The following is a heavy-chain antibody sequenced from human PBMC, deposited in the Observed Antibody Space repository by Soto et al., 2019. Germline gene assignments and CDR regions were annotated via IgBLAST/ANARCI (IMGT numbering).Heavy chain of an antibody. Sequence: EVQLLESGGGLVQPGGSLRLSCAASGFTFSSYAMSWVRQAPGKGLEWVSAISGSGGSTYYADSVKGRFTISRDNSKNTLYLQMNRLRAEDTAVYYCAPLSRARRRVSQHFDYWGQGTLVTVSS. CDR1: GFTFSSYA. J-gene: IGHJ4*02. CDR3: APLSRARRRVSQHFDY. V-gene: IGHV3-23*01. CDR2: ISGSGGST. D-gene: IGHD6-13*01.